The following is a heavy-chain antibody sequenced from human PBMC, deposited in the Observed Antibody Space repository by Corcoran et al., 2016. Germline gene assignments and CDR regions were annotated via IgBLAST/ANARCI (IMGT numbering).Heavy chain of an antibody. CDR3: TSRPAPARDV. CDR2: IKSKTDGGTT. V-gene: IGHV3-15*07. CDR1: GFTFSNAW. Sequence: EVQLVESGGGLVKPGGSLRLSCAASGFTFSNAWMNWVRQAPGKGLEWVGRIKSKTDGGTTDYAAPVKGRFTISRDDSKNTLDLQMNSLKAEDAAVYYWTSRPAPARDVWGQGTTVTVSS. J-gene: IGHJ6*02.